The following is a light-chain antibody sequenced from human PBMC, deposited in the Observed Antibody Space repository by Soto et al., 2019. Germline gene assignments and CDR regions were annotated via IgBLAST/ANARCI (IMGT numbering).Light chain of an antibody. J-gene: IGKJ1*01. CDR2: LGS. CDR3: MQALQTPWT. V-gene: IGKV2-28*01. CDR1: QSLLHSNGYNY. Sequence: DIVMTQSPLSLPVTPGEPASISCRSSQSLLHSNGYNYLDWYLQKPGQSPQLLIYLGSNRSSGVPDRFSGSGSGPDLTLKISRVEAEDVGVYYCMQALQTPWTFGQGTKVEIK.